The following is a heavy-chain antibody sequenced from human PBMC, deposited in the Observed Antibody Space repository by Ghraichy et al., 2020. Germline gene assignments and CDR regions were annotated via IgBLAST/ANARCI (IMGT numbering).Heavy chain of an antibody. Sequence: SQTLSLTCAISGDSVSANSAAWSWIRQSPSRGLEWLGRTYYRSRWYLDYAVSVKSRIVITTDTPKNQFSLHLNSVTSDDTAMYYCAREADSRGWPYCYYMVVWAEGTTLTVSS. CDR1: GDSVSANSAA. CDR2: TYYRSRWYL. V-gene: IGHV6-1*01. J-gene: IGHJ6*03. D-gene: IGHD6-19*01. CDR3: AREADSRGWPYCYYMVV.